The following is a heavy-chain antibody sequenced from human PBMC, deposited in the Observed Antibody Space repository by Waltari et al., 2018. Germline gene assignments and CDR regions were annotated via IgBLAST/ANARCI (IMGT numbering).Heavy chain of an antibody. CDR1: GLTFDDYA. Sequence: EVQLVESGGGLVQPGRSLRLSCAASGLTFDDYAMHWVRQAPGKGLEWVSGISWNSGSIGYADSVKGRFTISRDNAKNSLYLQMNSLRAEDTALYYCAKGSSGYYSQTYFDYWGQGTLVTVSS. V-gene: IGHV3-9*01. CDR3: AKGSSGYYSQTYFDY. CDR2: ISWNSGSI. J-gene: IGHJ4*02. D-gene: IGHD3-22*01.